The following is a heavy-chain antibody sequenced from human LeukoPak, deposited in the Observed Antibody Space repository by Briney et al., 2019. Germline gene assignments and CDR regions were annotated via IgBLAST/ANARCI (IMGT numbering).Heavy chain of an antibody. CDR3: ARSGSFSPTYYFDY. CDR2: VSWNGGAI. Sequence: GESLRLSCAASGFTFADSAMHWVRQAPGKGLEWVSGVSWNGGAIGYAESVKGRFTISRDNSKNTLYLQMNSLRAEDTAVHYCARSGSFSPTYYFDYWGQGTLVTVSS. CDR1: GFTFADSA. V-gene: IGHV3-9*01. J-gene: IGHJ4*02. D-gene: IGHD1-26*01.